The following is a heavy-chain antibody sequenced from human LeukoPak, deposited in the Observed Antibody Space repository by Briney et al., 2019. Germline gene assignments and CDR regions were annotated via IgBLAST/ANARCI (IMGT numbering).Heavy chain of an antibody. CDR2: IYPSEDS. D-gene: IGHD3-22*01. J-gene: IGHJ4*02. CDR1: GGSISSGSIY. CDR3: ARGYDRNGYQSRGFDY. Sequence: MSSETLSLTCTVSGGSISSGSIYWSWIRQTAGKGLEWIGCIYPSEDSQYIPSFSSPAITSQDTRNQFYLKLSSVTAADTAVYFCARGYDRNGYQSRGFDYWGQGALVNVSS. V-gene: IGHV4-61*02.